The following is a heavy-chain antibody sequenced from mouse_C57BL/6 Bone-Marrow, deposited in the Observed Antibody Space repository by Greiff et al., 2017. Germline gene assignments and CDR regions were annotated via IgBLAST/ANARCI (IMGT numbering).Heavy chain of an antibody. CDR1: GYTFTDYY. CDR3: ARKPYYYYGSRFDY. Sequence: EVQLQQSGPELVKPGASVKISCKASGYTFTDYYMNWVKQSHGKSLEWIGDINPNNGGTSYNQKFKGKATLTVDKSSSTAYMELRSLTSEDSAVYYCARKPYYYYGSRFDYWGQGTTLTVSS. V-gene: IGHV1-26*01. J-gene: IGHJ2*01. D-gene: IGHD1-1*01. CDR2: INPNNGGT.